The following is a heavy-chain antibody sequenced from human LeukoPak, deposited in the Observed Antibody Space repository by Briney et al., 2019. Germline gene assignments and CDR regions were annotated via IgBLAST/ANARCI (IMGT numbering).Heavy chain of an antibody. J-gene: IGHJ4*02. D-gene: IGHD5-12*01. CDR1: GGSISSYY. Sequence: SETLSLTCTVSGGSISSYYWSWIRQPPGKGLEWIGYIYYSGSTNYNPSLKSRVTISVDTSKNQFSLKLSSVTAADTAVYYCARLTSGYDFAFDYWGQGTLVTVSS. CDR3: ARLTSGYDFAFDY. CDR2: IYYSGST. V-gene: IGHV4-59*01.